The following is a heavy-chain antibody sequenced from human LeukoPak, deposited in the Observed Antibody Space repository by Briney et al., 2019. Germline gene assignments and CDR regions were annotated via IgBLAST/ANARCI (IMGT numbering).Heavy chain of an antibody. CDR1: GGSISSYY. Sequence: SETLSLTCTVSGGSISSYYWSWIRQPPGNGLEWIGYISYSGSTSYNPSLQSRVTISVDTSKNEFSLKLSSVTAADTALYYCARDTAYTDYWGQGALVTVSS. CDR2: ISYSGST. V-gene: IGHV4-59*01. CDR3: ARDTAYTDY. J-gene: IGHJ4*02. D-gene: IGHD4-11*01.